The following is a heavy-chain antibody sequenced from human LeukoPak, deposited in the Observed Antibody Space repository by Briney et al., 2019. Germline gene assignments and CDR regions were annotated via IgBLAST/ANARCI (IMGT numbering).Heavy chain of an antibody. V-gene: IGHV3-48*02. J-gene: IGHJ4*02. Sequence: PGGSLRLSCVASGFIFSTFGMSWVRQAPGKGLEWISYISSSGDTIYYADSVKGQLTISRDNAKNSLYLQMNSLRDEDTAVYYCARAGPGVPAAMTYWGQGTLVTVSS. CDR2: ISSSGDTI. CDR3: ARAGPGVPAAMTY. D-gene: IGHD2-2*01. CDR1: GFIFSTFG.